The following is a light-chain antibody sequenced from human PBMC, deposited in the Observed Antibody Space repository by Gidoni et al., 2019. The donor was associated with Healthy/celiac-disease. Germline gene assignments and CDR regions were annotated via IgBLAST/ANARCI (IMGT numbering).Light chain of an antibody. CDR3: MQALQTPQLT. Sequence: DIVMTQSPLSLPVTPGEPASISCRSSQSLLYSNGYNYLDWYLQKPGQSPQLLIYLGSNRASGVPDRFSGSGSGTDFTLKISRVEAEDVGVYYCMQALQTPQLTFGGGTKVEIK. V-gene: IGKV2-28*01. J-gene: IGKJ4*01. CDR1: QSLLYSNGYNY. CDR2: LGS.